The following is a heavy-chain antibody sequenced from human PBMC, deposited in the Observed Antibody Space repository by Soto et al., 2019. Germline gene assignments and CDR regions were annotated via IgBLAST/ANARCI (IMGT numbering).Heavy chain of an antibody. D-gene: IGHD1-26*01. CDR1: GFTFSSYA. CDR2: ISGSGGST. CDR3: MSGSYFYQYNYYYYGMDV. Sequence: PGGSLRLSCAASGFTFSSYAMSWVRQAPGKGLEWVSAISGSGGSTYYADSVKGRFTISRDNSKNTLYLQMNSLRAEDTAVYYCMSGSYFYQYNYYYYGMDVWGQGTTVTVSS. V-gene: IGHV3-23*01. J-gene: IGHJ6*02.